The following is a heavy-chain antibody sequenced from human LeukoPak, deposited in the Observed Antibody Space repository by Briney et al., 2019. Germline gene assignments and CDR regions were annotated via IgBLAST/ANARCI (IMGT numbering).Heavy chain of an antibody. CDR3: AKGGFRRLVVPAYYFDY. D-gene: IGHD2-2*01. Sequence: PGGSLRLSCAASGFTFSSYSMNWVRQAPGKGLEWVAFIRYDGSNKYYADSVRGRFTISRDNSKNTLYLQMNSLRAEDTAVYYCAKGGFRRLVVPAYYFDYWGQGTLVTVSS. CDR1: GFTFSSYS. J-gene: IGHJ4*02. V-gene: IGHV3-30*02. CDR2: IRYDGSNK.